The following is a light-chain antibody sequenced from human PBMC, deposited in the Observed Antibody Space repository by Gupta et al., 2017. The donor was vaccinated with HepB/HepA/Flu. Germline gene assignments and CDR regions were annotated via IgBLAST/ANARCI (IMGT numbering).Light chain of an antibody. Sequence: DIVMTQSPDSLAVSLGERATINCKSGQSVLYSSNNKNYLAWYQQKPGQPPKLLIYWASTRESGVPDRFSGSGSGTDFTLTINSLQAEDVAVYYCQQDYSTPPSFGQGTKVEIK. V-gene: IGKV4-1*01. J-gene: IGKJ2*03. CDR3: QQDYSTPPS. CDR2: WAS. CDR1: QSVLYSSNNKNY.